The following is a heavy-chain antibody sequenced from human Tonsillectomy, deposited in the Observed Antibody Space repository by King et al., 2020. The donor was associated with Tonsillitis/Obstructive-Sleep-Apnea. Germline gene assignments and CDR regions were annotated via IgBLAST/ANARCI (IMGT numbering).Heavy chain of an antibody. CDR2: IKQDGSEK. CDR1: GFTFSNYW. V-gene: IGHV3-7*03. CDR3: ARAQYSRWAY. D-gene: IGHD6-13*01. J-gene: IGHJ4*02. Sequence: QLVQSGGGLVQPGGSLRLSCAASGFTFSNYWMSWVRQAPGKGLEWVANIKQDGSEKYYVDPVKGRYTISRDNGKNSLYLQMNSLRAEDTAVYYCARAQYSRWAYWGQGTLLTVSS.